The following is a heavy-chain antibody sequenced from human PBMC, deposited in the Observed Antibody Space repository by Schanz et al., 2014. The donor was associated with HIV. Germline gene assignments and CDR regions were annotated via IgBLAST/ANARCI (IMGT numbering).Heavy chain of an antibody. CDR2: ISYDGRNK. CDR1: GFTFDSYG. D-gene: IGHD5-12*01. J-gene: IGHJ4*02. CDR3: AKGLTIWLQPPFDY. Sequence: QVQLVESGGGVVQPGRSLRLSCAASGFTFDSYGIHWVRQAPGKGLEWVAVISYDGRNKKFANSVKGRFTISRDNSKNTVYLQAKSLRPEDTAVYYCAKGLTIWLQPPFDYWGQGTLVTVSS. V-gene: IGHV3-30*18.